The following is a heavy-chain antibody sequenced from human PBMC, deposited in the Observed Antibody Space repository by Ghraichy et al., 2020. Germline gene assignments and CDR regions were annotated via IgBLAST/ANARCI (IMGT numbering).Heavy chain of an antibody. CDR1: GFTLSSYS. CDR3: ARASAVVRFYYCDALDV. V-gene: IGHV3-48*01. D-gene: IGHD4-23*01. Sequence: GGSLRLSCAVSGFTLSSYSINWVRQAPGKGLEWISYITSSGKFISYADSVKGRFTVSRDNARNALYLQMNSLRGEDTAVYYCARASAVVRFYYCDALDVWGQGTTVTISS. CDR2: ITSSGKFI. J-gene: IGHJ6*02.